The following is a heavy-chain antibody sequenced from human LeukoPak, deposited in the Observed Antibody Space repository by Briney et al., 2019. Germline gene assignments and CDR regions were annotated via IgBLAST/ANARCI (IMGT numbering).Heavy chain of an antibody. CDR2: ISYDGSNK. V-gene: IGHV3-30*04. CDR3: ARVIWAYGDYYYGMDV. D-gene: IGHD4-17*01. Sequence: QRGRSVRLSCAASGFTFSKYAKYGVRHAPRKGLEWVAVISYDGSNKYYADSVKGRFTISRDNSKNTLYLQMNSLRPEDTAVYYCARVIWAYGDYYYGMDVWGQGTTVTVSS. CDR1: GFTFSKYA. J-gene: IGHJ6*02.